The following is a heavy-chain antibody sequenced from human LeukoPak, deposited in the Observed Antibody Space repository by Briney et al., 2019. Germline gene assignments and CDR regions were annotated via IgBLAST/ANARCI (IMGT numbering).Heavy chain of an antibody. CDR2: ISSGGSTI. V-gene: IGHV3-48*04. CDR3: ARVGSSGYPIDY. J-gene: IGHJ4*02. Sequence: PGGSLRLSCAASGFTFSSYAMHWVRQAPGKGLEWVSYISSGGSTINYADSVKGRFTISRDSAKKSLFLQMNSLRAEDTAVYYCARVGSSGYPIDYWGQGTLVTVSS. CDR1: GFTFSSYA. D-gene: IGHD3-22*01.